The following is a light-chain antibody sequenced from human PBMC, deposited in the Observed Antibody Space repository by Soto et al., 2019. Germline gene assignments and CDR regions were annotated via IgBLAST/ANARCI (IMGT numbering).Light chain of an antibody. CDR3: CSYAGTSGCV. CDR1: SSDVGRYNF. CDR2: DVT. J-gene: IGLJ1*01. Sequence: LTQPGPLYGASGQAITLSFPGNSSDVGRYNFVSWYQQHPGKAPKLMIYDVTKRPSGVSNRFSGSKSGNTASLTISGLQAEDEADYYCCSYAGTSGCVFGIGTKVTVL. V-gene: IGLV2-23*02.